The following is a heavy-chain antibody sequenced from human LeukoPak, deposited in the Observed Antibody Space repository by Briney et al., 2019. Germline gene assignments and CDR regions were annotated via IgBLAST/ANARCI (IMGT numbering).Heavy chain of an antibody. Sequence: ASVKVSCKASGGTFSSYAISWVRPAPGQGLEWMGRIIPIFGTANYAQKFQGRVTITTDESTSTAYMELSSLRSEETAVYYCARGAPDYDSSGYDYWGQGTLVTVSS. D-gene: IGHD3-22*01. CDR1: GGTFSSYA. CDR2: IIPIFGTA. CDR3: ARGAPDYDSSGYDY. V-gene: IGHV1-69*05. J-gene: IGHJ4*02.